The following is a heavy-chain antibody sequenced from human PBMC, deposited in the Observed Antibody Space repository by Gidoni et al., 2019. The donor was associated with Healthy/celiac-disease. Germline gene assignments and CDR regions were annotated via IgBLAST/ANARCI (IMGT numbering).Heavy chain of an antibody. CDR1: GFTFRRYA. J-gene: IGHJ5*02. V-gene: IGHV3-30*01. CDR2: ISYDGSKK. CDR3: AIDPDDYSNGGGWFDP. Sequence: QVQLVESGGGVVQPGRSLSLSCAASGFTFRRYAMQWFRQAPGKGLEWVAVISYDGSKKYYADSVKVRFTISRDNSKNTLYLQMNSLRAEDTAVYYCAIDPDDYSNGGGWFDPWGQGTLVTVSS. D-gene: IGHD4-4*01.